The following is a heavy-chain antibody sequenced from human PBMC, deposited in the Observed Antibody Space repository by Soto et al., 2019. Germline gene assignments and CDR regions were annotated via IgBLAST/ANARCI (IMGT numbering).Heavy chain of an antibody. CDR3: ARLLVCPEFDP. CDR1: GYAFTSYG. V-gene: IGHV1-18*04. CDR2: ISAYNGNT. J-gene: IGHJ5*02. Sequence: GSVKGSCKASGYAFTSYGISLVRQAPGQGLEWMGWISAYNGNTNYAQKLQGRVTMTTDTSTSTAYMELRSLRSDDTAVYYCARLLVCPEFDPWGQGTMVTVSS. D-gene: IGHD3-16*01.